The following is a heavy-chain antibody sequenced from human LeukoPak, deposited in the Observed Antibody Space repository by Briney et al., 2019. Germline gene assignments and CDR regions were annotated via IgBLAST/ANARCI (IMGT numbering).Heavy chain of an antibody. Sequence: SVKVSCKASGGTFSSYTISWVRQAPGQGLEWMGRIIPILGIANYAQKFQGRVTITADKSASTAYMELRSLRSDDTAVYYCARLYSSNAFDYWGQGTLVTVSS. D-gene: IGHD6-13*01. CDR3: ARLYSSNAFDY. CDR2: IIPILGIA. V-gene: IGHV1-69*02. CDR1: GGTFSSYT. J-gene: IGHJ4*02.